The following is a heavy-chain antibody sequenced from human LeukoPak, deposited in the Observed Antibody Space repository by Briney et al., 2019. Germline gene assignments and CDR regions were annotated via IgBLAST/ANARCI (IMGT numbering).Heavy chain of an antibody. V-gene: IGHV1-46*01. CDR2: INPSGGST. Sequence: ASVTVSCTASGYTFTSYYMHWVRQAPGQGLEWMGIINPSGGSTSYAQKFQGRVTMTRDTSTSTVYMELSSLRSEDTAVYYCARPAGTYDYSYGMDVWGQGTTVTVSS. CDR1: GYTFTSYY. CDR3: ARPAGTYDYSYGMDV. J-gene: IGHJ6*02. D-gene: IGHD6-19*01.